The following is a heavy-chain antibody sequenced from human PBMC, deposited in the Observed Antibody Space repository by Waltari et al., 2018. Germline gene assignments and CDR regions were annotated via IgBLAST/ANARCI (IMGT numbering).Heavy chain of an antibody. V-gene: IGHV4-39*07. CDR1: GGSISSSSYY. Sequence: QLQLQESGPGLVKPSETLSLTCTVSGGSISSSSYYWGWIRQPPGKGLEWIGSIYYSGSTYYHPSLKSRVTISVDTSKNQFSLKLSSVTAADTAVYYCFTYYYGSGRVRYYFDYWGQGTLVTVSS. J-gene: IGHJ4*02. D-gene: IGHD3-10*01. CDR3: FTYYYGSGRVRYYFDY. CDR2: IYYSGST.